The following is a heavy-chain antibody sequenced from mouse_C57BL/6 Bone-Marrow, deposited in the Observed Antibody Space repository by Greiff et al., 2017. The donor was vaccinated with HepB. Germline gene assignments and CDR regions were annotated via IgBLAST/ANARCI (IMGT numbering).Heavy chain of an antibody. CDR1: GYTFTTYP. V-gene: IGHV1-47*01. D-gene: IGHD2-3*01. Sequence: VKLQESGAELVKPGASVKMSCKASGYTFTTYPIEWMKQNHGKSLEWIGNFHPYNDDTKYNEKFKGKATLTVEKSSSTVYLELSRLTSDDSAVYYCARGIYDGYYYFDYWGQGTTLTVSS. CDR3: ARGIYDGYYYFDY. CDR2: FHPYNDDT. J-gene: IGHJ2*01.